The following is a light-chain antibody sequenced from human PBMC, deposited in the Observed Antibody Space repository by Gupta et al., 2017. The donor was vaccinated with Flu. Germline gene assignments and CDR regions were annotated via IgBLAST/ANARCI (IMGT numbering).Light chain of an antibody. J-gene: IGKJ4*01. CDR1: QSVSRN. V-gene: IGKV3-15*01. CDR2: GVS. CDR3: QHDNNCPIT. Sequence: IVMTQSPATLSVSPGESATLSCRASQSVSRNLAWYQHKPGQAPRLLIYGVSTRATGIPARFSGSGSGTEFTLAISSQQSEDFAVYYCQHDNNCPITVGGGTKVEIK.